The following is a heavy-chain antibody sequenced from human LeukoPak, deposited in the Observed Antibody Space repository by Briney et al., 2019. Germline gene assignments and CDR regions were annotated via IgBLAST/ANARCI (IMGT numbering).Heavy chain of an antibody. D-gene: IGHD6-13*01. J-gene: IGHJ4*02. V-gene: IGHV3-23*01. Sequence: TGGSLRLSCAASGFTFSSYAMSWVRQAPGKGLEWVSAISGSGGSTYYADSVKGRFTISRDNSKNTLYLQMNSLRAEDTAVYYCATSFTGGSSWPVDYWGQGTLVTVSS. CDR2: ISGSGGST. CDR3: ATSFTGGSSWPVDY. CDR1: GFTFSSYA.